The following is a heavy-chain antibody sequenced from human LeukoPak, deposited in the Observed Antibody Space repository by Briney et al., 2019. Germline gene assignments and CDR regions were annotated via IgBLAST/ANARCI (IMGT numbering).Heavy chain of an antibody. Sequence: GASVKVSCKASGGTFSSYAISWVRQAPGQGLEWMGRIIPICGTAKYAQKFQGRVTITTDESTSTAYMELSSLRSEDPAVYYCAREFYYYYDSSGYYGAFDIWGQGTMVTVSS. D-gene: IGHD3-22*01. CDR2: IIPICGTA. J-gene: IGHJ3*02. CDR3: AREFYYYYDSSGYYGAFDI. V-gene: IGHV1-69*05. CDR1: GGTFSSYA.